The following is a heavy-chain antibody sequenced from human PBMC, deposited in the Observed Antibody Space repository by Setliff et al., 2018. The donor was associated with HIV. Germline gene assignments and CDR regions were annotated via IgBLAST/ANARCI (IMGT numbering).Heavy chain of an antibody. J-gene: IGHJ5*02. D-gene: IGHD3-3*01. CDR3: ARGLTALYYDSLNWFDP. CDR2: IYTSGST. V-gene: IGHV4-61*09. Sequence: SETLSLTCTVSGGSISSDGYYWSWIRQPAGKGLEWIGHIYTSGSTNYNPSLKSRVTISVDTSKNQFSLKLSSVTAADTAVYYCARGLTALYYDSLNWFDPWGQGTLVTVS. CDR1: GGSISSDGYY.